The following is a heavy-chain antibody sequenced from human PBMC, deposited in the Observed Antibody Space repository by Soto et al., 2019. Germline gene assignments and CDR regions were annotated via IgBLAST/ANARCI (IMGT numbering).Heavy chain of an antibody. D-gene: IGHD1-26*01. Sequence: PSETLSLTCDVYGGSFSDYIWTWIRQTPGKGLQWIGQINHSGSANYNPSLKSRVTISVHTSSSQFSLELSSVTAADTAVYYCASCLISGSHYSGGWYFFVSLGQGTQVTVS. CDR2: INHSGSA. V-gene: IGHV4-34*01. J-gene: IGHJ4*02. CDR1: GGSFSDYI. CDR3: ASCLISGSHYSGGWYFFVS.